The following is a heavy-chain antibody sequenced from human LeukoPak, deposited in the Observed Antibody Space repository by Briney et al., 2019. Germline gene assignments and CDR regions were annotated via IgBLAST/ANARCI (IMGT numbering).Heavy chain of an antibody. J-gene: IGHJ4*02. CDR2: INSDGSST. CDR3: ARGKYSSPSSVDY. CDR1: GFTFSSYW. D-gene: IGHD6-6*01. V-gene: IGHV3-74*01. Sequence: LPGGSLRLSCAASGFTFSSYWMHWARQAPGKGLVWVSRINSDGSSTSYADSVKGRFTITRDNAKNTLYLQMNSLRAEDTAVYYCARGKYSSPSSVDYWGQGTLVTVSS.